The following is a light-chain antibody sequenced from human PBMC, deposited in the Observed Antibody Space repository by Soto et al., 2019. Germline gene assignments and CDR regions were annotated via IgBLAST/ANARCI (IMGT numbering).Light chain of an antibody. V-gene: IGLV2-23*01. CDR1: SSDVGSYNL. Sequence: SVLTQPASVSGSPGQSITISCTGTSSDVGSYNLVSWYQQHPGKAPKLMIYEGSKRPSGVPNRFSGSKSGNTASLTISGLQAEDEADYYCCSYAGSSTPYVFGTGTKVTVL. CDR3: CSYAGSSTPYV. CDR2: EGS. J-gene: IGLJ1*01.